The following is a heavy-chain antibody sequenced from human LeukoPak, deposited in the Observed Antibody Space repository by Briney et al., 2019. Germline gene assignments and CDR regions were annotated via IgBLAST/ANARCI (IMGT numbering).Heavy chain of an antibody. V-gene: IGHV3-7*03. D-gene: IGHD5-24*01. J-gene: IGHJ4*02. CDR1: GFTFSDHW. Sequence: GGSLRLSCAASGFTFSDHWMAWVRQAPGKGLEWVANINEDGATKNYVDSVKGRFTISRDSAKNSLHLQMNSLRAEDTAVYYCAKDMDVSIYGYNFDYWGQGTLVTVSS. CDR2: INEDGATK. CDR3: AKDMDVSIYGYNFDY.